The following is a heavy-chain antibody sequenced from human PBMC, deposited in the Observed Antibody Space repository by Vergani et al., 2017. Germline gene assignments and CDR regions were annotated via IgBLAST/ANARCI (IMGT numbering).Heavy chain of an antibody. Sequence: QVQLVESGGGVVQPGRSLRLSCAASGFTFSSYAMHWVRPAPGKGLEGVAVISYDGRNKYYADSVKGRFTISRDNSKNTLYLQMNSLRAEDTAVYYCARFGSSGVDSFDIWGQGTMVTVSS. J-gene: IGHJ3*02. CDR3: ARFGSSGVDSFDI. D-gene: IGHD3-10*01. CDR2: ISYDGRNK. V-gene: IGHV3-30*01. CDR1: GFTFSSYA.